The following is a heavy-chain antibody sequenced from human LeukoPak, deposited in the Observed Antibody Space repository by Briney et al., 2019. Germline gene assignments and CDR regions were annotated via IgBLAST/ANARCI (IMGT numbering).Heavy chain of an antibody. CDR3: ARGAAPATIFGVVTHYYYYYMVV. CDR1: GGSISSSSYY. CDR2: MYYSGST. Sequence: KPSETLSLTCTVSGGSISSSSYYWGWIRQPPGKGLGLIESMYYSGSTYYNPSLKSRLTIAVDTSKTQFSLKLSSVPAADTAVYYCARGAAPATIFGVVTHYYYYYMVVWGKATTATV. J-gene: IGHJ6*03. D-gene: IGHD3-3*01. V-gene: IGHV4-39*07.